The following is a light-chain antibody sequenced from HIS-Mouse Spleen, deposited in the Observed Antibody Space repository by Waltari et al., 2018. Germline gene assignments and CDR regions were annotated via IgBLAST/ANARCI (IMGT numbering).Light chain of an antibody. Sequence: QSALTPPRPVSGSPGQSATISCTGTSSDVGGYNYVSWYQQHPGKAPKLMIYEVSKRPSGVPDRFSGSKSGNTASLTISGLQAEDEADYYCCSYAGSYTGVFGTGTKVTVL. CDR2: EVS. CDR3: CSYAGSYTGV. J-gene: IGLJ1*01. CDR1: SSDVGGYNY. V-gene: IGLV2-11*01.